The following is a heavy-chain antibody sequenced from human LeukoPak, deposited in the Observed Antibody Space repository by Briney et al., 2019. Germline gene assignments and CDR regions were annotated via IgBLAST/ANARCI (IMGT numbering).Heavy chain of an antibody. CDR3: ARTNVDTANVLFDY. J-gene: IGHJ4*02. Sequence: GASVKVSCKASGYTFTGYYMHWVRQAPGQGLEWMGWINPNSGGTNYAQKFQGWVTITRDTSISTAYMELSRLRSDDTAVYYCARTNVDTANVLFDYWGQGTLVTVSS. CDR1: GYTFTGYY. CDR2: INPNSGGT. D-gene: IGHD5-18*01. V-gene: IGHV1-2*04.